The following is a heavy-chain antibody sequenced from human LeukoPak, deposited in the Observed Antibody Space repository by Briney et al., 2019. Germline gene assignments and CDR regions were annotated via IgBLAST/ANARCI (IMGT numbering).Heavy chain of an antibody. V-gene: IGHV4-39*01. Sequence: SETLSLTCTVSGVSISSSNYYWGWIRQPPGKGLEWIGSIYYSGNTYYNASLKSQVSISINTSKNQFSLRLTSVTAADTAVYYCARQTGSGLFILPGGQGTLVTVSS. D-gene: IGHD3/OR15-3a*01. CDR3: ARQTGSGLFILP. CDR2: IYYSGNT. CDR1: GVSISSSNYY. J-gene: IGHJ4*02.